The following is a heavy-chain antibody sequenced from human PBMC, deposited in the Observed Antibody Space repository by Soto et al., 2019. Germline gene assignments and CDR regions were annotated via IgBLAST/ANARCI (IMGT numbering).Heavy chain of an antibody. V-gene: IGHV1-69*13. CDR1: GGTFSSYA. CDR2: IIPIFGTA. D-gene: IGHD2-2*01. J-gene: IGHJ4*02. CDR3: ASLVESTGLLHY. Sequence: GASVKVSCKASGGTFSSYAISWVRQAPGQGLEWMGGIIPIFGTANYAQKFQGRVTITADESTSTAYMELSSLRSEDTAVYYCASLVESTGLLHYWGQGTLVTVSS.